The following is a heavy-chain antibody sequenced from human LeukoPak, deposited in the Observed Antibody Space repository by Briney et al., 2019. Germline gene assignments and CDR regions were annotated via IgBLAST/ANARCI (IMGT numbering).Heavy chain of an antibody. D-gene: IGHD5-18*01. CDR2: IYYSGST. CDR3: ARLGGYSYGASFDY. J-gene: IGHJ4*02. CDR1: GGSISSGDYY. V-gene: IGHV4-39*01. Sequence: PSETLSLTCTVSGGSISSGDYYWGWIRQPPGKGLEWIGSIYYSGSTYYNPSLKSRVTISVDTSKNQFSLKLSSVTAADTAVYYCARLGGYSYGASFDYWGQGTLVTVSS.